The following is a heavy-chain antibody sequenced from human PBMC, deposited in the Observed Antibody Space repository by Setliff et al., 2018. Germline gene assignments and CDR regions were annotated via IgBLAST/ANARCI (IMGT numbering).Heavy chain of an antibody. CDR1: GFTFSSYS. Sequence: QPGGSLRLSCAASGFTFSSYSMTWVRQAPGKGLEWVASINNGGVSADYTDSVKGRFTISRDNSRNTLYLQMKSLRAEDTAIYYCATSTITTYYFDYWGHGTLVTVS. J-gene: IGHJ4*01. CDR3: ATSTITTYYFDY. D-gene: IGHD4-4*01. V-gene: IGHV3-23*01. CDR2: INNGGVSA.